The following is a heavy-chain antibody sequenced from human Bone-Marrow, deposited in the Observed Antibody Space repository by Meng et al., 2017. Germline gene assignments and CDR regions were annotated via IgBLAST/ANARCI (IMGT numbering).Heavy chain of an antibody. CDR1: GGSISSTNW. CDR2: IYHSGRT. CDR3: ARESGSSRFDY. V-gene: IGHV4-4*02. J-gene: IGHJ4*02. D-gene: IGHD3-22*01. Sequence: HVQLQESGPGLVKPSGTLSLTCTVSGGSISSTNWWIWVRQPPGEGLEWIGEIYHSGRTNHNPSLKSRVTISLDKSKNQFSLKLSSVTAADTAVYYCARESGSSRFDYWGQGTLVTVSS.